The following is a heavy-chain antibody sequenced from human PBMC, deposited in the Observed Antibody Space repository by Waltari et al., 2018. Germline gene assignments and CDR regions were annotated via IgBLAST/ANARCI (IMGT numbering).Heavy chain of an antibody. Sequence: EMQLEELGGGLVQPGGSLRLSGGASGFTLSNYEWIWVRQAPGRGLEWLASITSTGSTIYYADSVKGRFTISRDNAKNSLYLQMTSLRAGDTAVYFCATDRAPGGKSLYFDCWGQGTLVTVYS. J-gene: IGHJ4*02. CDR1: GFTLSNYE. D-gene: IGHD2-8*02. V-gene: IGHV3-48*03. CDR2: ITSTGSTI. CDR3: ATDRAPGGKSLYFDC.